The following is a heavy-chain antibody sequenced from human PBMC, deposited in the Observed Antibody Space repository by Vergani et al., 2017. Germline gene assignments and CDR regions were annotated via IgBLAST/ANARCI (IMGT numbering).Heavy chain of an antibody. Sequence: QVQLQQWGAGLLKPSETLSLTCAVYGGYFSGYYWSWIRQPPGKGLEWIGEINHSGSTNYNPSLKSRVTISVDTSKNQFSLKLSSVTAADTAVYYCASLGGYSSSSPTYYYYMDVWGKGTTVTVSS. CDR2: INHSGST. CDR1: GGYFSGYY. V-gene: IGHV4-34*01. D-gene: IGHD6-6*01. CDR3: ASLGGYSSSSPTYYYYMDV. J-gene: IGHJ6*03.